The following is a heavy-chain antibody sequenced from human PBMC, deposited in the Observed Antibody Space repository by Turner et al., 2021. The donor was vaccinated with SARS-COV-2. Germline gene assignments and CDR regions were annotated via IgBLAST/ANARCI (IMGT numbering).Heavy chain of an antibody. CDR3: ARDLGGYFDY. V-gene: IGHV3-48*01. J-gene: IGHJ4*02. CDR1: GFTFSSYT. D-gene: IGHD2-15*01. CDR2: ISSSSSTI. Sequence: EVQLVESGGGLVQPGGSLRLSCAASGFTFSSYTMNWVRQAAGKGLEWVSYISSSSSTINYADSVKGRFTIARDNAKNSMYQQMNSLRAEDTAVYYCARDLGGYFDYWGQGTLVTVSS.